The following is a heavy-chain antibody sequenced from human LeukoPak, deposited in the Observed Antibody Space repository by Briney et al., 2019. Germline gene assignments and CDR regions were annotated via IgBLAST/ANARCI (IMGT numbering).Heavy chain of an antibody. Sequence: QSSQTLSLTCTVSGGSISGGDYYWSWIRQPPGKGLEWIGYIYYSGSAYYNPSLNSRLTISVDTSKNQFSLKLSSLTAADTALYCCARGLNTFDYWGQGTLVTVSS. CDR2: IYYSGSA. V-gene: IGHV4-30-4*01. J-gene: IGHJ4*02. CDR3: ARGLNTFDY. CDR1: GGSISGGDYY.